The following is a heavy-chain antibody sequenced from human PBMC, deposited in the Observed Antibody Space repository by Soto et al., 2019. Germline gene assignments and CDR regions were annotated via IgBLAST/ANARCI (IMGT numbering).Heavy chain of an antibody. J-gene: IGHJ4*02. CDR1: GFSLTTGELG. V-gene: IGHV2-5*02. Sequence: QITLKESGPTLVEPTQTLTLTCTFSGFSLTTGELGVGWIRQPPGKALEWLSLIYWDGDEHYTPSLKSRLTIPKDTSNNQVVLTMTNMDPVDTATYFCAHLLGGCRRTTCSPLRFDYWGQGTLVTVSS. CDR3: AHLLGGCRRTTCSPLRFDY. D-gene: IGHD2-2*01. CDR2: IYWDGDE.